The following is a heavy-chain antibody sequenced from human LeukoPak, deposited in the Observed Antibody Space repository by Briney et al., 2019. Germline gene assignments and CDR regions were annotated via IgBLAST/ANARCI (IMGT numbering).Heavy chain of an antibody. D-gene: IGHD4-23*01. CDR1: GFSVSSYE. J-gene: IGHJ4*02. V-gene: IGHV3-48*03. CDR3: ARVGRSTVGGY. CDR2: ISKSGGDR. Sequence: GGSLRLSCAVSGFSVSSYEMNWVRQAPGKGLDWVSYISKSGGDRYYADPVKGRFTMSRDNAKNSLYLQMNSLRVDDTAVYYCARVGRSTVGGYWGQGTLVTVSS.